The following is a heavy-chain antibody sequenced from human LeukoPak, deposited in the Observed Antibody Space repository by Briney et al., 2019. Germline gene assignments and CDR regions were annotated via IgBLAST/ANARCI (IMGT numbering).Heavy chain of an antibody. CDR2: ISGSGGST. CDR3: AKDPGYQVVYCFDY. J-gene: IGHJ4*02. Sequence: PGGSLRNSYTASGFTFSSYYMSWVREAPEKRLEWVSGISGSGGSTDYADSVKGRFTISRNNSKNTLYLQMNSLRVEDTAVYYCAKDPGYQVVYCFDYWGQGTLVIGSS. V-gene: IGHV3-23*01. CDR1: GFTFSSYY. D-gene: IGHD2-2*01.